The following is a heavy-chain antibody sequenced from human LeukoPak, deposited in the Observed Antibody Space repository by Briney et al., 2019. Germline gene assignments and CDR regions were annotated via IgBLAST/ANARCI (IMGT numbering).Heavy chain of an antibody. D-gene: IGHD6-19*01. J-gene: IGHJ4*02. V-gene: IGHV1-24*01. CDR3: VTDIRSGWRNY. Sequence: GASVKVSCKVAVYTLTESSVHWVRQPPGKGLEWMGGFDPEDGEAIYAPKIQGRVNMTEDTSTDTAYLELRSLRSDDTAVYYCVTDIRSGWRNYWGQGTLITVSS. CDR1: VYTLTESS. CDR2: FDPEDGEA.